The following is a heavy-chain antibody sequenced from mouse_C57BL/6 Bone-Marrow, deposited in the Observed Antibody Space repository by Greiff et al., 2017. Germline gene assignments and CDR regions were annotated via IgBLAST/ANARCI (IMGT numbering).Heavy chain of an antibody. V-gene: IGHV5-9-1*02. J-gene: IGHJ2*01. CDR1: GFTFSSYA. CDR3: TRVYYYPFDY. CDR2: ISSGGDYI. Sequence: EVMLVESGEGLVKPGGSLKLSCAASGFTFSSYAMSWVRQTPEKRLEWVAYISSGGDYIYYADTVKGRFTISRDNARNTLYQQMISRKSEDTAMYYWTRVYYYPFDYWGQGTTLTVSS. D-gene: IGHD1-1*01.